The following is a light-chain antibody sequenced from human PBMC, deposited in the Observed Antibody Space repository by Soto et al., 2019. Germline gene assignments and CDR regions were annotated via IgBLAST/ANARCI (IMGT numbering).Light chain of an antibody. J-gene: IGKJ1*01. V-gene: IGKV3-20*01. CDR2: GAS. Sequence: EIVLTQSPGTLSLSPGERATLNCRASQSVRSSYLAWYQQQPGQAPRLLIHGASRRATGIPDRFSGSGSGTDFTLTINRLEPEDFAAYFCQQYGDMWTFGQGTKVEIK. CDR1: QSVRSSY. CDR3: QQYGDMWT.